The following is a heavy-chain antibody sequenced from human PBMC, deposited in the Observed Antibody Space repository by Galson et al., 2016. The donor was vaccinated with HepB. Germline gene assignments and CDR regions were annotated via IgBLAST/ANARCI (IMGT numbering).Heavy chain of an antibody. CDR3: VEQRKGAPYGMDV. J-gene: IGHJ6*02. Sequence: CAISGDSVSSNSAAWNWIRQSPSRGLEWPGRTYYRSKWYNDYAVSVKSRIIVNPDTSKNQFSLQLNSVTPEDTAVYYCVEQRKGAPYGMDVWGQGTTVTVS. CDR2: TYYRSKWYN. D-gene: IGHD1/OR15-1a*01. CDR1: GDSVSSNSAA. V-gene: IGHV6-1*01.